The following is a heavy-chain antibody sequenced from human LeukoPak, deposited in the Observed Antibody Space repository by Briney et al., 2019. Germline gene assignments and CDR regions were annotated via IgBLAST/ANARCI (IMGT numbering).Heavy chain of an antibody. J-gene: IGHJ4*02. D-gene: IGHD1-1*01. CDR1: GGSISSSSYY. CDR3: ASSPNWNDGDFDY. Sequence: SQTLSLTFTVSGGSISSSSYYWGWIRQPPGKGLEWIGSIYYSGSTYYNPSLKSRVTISVDTSKNQFSLKLSSVTAADTAVYYRASSPNWNDGDFDYWGQGTLVTVSS. CDR2: IYYSGST. V-gene: IGHV4-39*07.